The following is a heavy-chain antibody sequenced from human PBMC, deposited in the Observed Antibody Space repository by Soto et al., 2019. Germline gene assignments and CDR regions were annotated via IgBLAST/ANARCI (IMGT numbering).Heavy chain of an antibody. V-gene: IGHV1-69*06. J-gene: IGHJ1*01. CDR3: ARGVSMAGRPGFFHH. CDR2: ITPMSGTT. CDR1: GETFRRDV. Sequence: SVKVSCKAPGETFRRDVIGWVRQAPGQGLEWLGGITPMSGTTDYAQKFQGRVTISADKSTGTAYLELSSLTFDDTGVYYCARGVSMAGRPGFFHHWGQGSLVTVSS. D-gene: IGHD6-6*01.